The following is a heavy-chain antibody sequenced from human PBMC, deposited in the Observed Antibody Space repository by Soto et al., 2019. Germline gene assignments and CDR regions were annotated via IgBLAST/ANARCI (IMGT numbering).Heavy chain of an antibody. CDR2: ISYDGSNK. J-gene: IGHJ4*02. Sequence: PGVSLRLSCAASGFTFSSYGMHWVRQAPGKGLEWVAVISYDGSNKYYADSVKGRFTISRDNSKNTLYLQMNSLRAEDTAVYYCAKAPQVDTAMVPLDYWGQGTLVTVSS. V-gene: IGHV3-30*18. CDR3: AKAPQVDTAMVPLDY. CDR1: GFTFSSYG. D-gene: IGHD5-18*01.